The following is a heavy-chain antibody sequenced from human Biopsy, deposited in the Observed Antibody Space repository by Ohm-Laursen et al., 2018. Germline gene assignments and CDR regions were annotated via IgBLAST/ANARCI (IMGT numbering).Heavy chain of an antibody. CDR3: ASGQGDPLGVRIITWSFNF. J-gene: IGHJ4*02. D-gene: IGHD2-21*01. V-gene: IGHV1-69*06. Sequence: SVKVSCKVSEDTFKRYAITWVRQAPGQGLEWMGGIIPYFLRTYIPQKLQGRVTITADKSTNTGYMQLTSLRSDDTAVYYCASGQGDPLGVRIITWSFNFWGQGTLVTVSS. CDR1: EDTFKRYA. CDR2: IIPYFLRT.